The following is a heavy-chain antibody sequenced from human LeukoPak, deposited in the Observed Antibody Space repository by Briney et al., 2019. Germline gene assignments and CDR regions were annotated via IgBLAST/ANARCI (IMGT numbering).Heavy chain of an antibody. CDR2: ISAYNGNT. D-gene: IGHD3-10*01. CDR3: ARDSVDGSGTYYNDSPDY. V-gene: IGHV1-18*01. CDR1: GYTFTSYG. Sequence: ASVKVSFKASGYTFTSYGISWVRQAPGQGLEWMAWISAYNGNTDYAQNLRGRVTMTTDTYTSTAYMELRSLRSDDTAVYYCARDSVDGSGTYYNDSPDYWGKGTLVTVSS. J-gene: IGHJ4*02.